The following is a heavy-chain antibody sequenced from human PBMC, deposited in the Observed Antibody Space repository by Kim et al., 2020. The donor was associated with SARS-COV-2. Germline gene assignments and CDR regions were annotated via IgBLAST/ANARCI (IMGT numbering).Heavy chain of an antibody. J-gene: IGHJ5*02. V-gene: IGHV3-11*05. Sequence: SVKGRFTISRDNAQNSLYLQMNSLRAEDTAVYYCARDLVPSIAARPGLDPWGQGTLVTVSS. D-gene: IGHD6-6*01. CDR3: ARDLVPSIAARPGLDP.